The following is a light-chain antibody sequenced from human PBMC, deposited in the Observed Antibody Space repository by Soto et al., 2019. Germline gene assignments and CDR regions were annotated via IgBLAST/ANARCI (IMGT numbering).Light chain of an antibody. CDR3: SSYAGSNNWV. Sequence: QSALTQPPSASGSPGQSVTISCTGTSSDVGGYNYVSWYQQHPGNAPNLMIYEVSKRPSGVPDLFSGSKSGNTASLTVAGLQAEDEADYYCSSYAGSNNWVFGGGTQLTVL. J-gene: IGLJ3*02. CDR2: EVS. V-gene: IGLV2-8*01. CDR1: SSDVGGYNY.